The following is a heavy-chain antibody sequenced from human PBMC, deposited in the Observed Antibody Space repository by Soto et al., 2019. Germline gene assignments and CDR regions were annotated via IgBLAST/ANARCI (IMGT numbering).Heavy chain of an antibody. CDR2: IYYSGST. J-gene: IGHJ4*02. CDR1: GGPISSGGYY. D-gene: IGHD2-15*01. V-gene: IGHV4-31*03. CDR3: ARDRERDGYSGFDY. Sequence: SETLSLTCTVSGGPISSGGYYWSWIRQHPGKGLEWIGYIYYSGSTYYNPSLKSRVTISVDTSKNQFSLKLSSVTAADTAVYYCARDRERDGYSGFDYWGQGTLVTVSS.